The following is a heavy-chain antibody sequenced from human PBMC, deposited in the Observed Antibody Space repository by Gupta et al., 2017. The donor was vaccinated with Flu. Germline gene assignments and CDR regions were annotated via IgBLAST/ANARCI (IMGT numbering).Heavy chain of an antibody. CDR3: ARGPNLDT. CDR2: INSGGGT. V-gene: IGHV3-53*04. CDR1: GFTVSANY. J-gene: IGHJ3*02. Sequence: EEQLVDSGGGLAQPGGSLRLSCAASGFTVSANYISWVRQAPGKGLEWVSLINSGGGTSYAGSVKGRFTISRENSKNTVFLQMNNLGPEDTAMYYCARGPNLDTWGQGTMVTVSS.